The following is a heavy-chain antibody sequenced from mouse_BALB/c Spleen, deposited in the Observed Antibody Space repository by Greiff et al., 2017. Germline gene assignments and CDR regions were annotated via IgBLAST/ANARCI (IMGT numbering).Heavy chain of an antibody. CDR3: ARGRGYGNYEGSAY. J-gene: IGHJ3*01. D-gene: IGHD2-1*01. CDR1: GFSLTSYG. CDR2: IWAGGST. Sequence: VQVVESGPGLVAPSQSLSITCTVSGFSLTSYGVHWVRQPPGKGLEWLGVIWAGGSTNYNSALMSRLSISKDNSKSQVFLKMNSLQTDDTAMYYCARGRGYGNYEGSAYWGQGTLVTVSA. V-gene: IGHV2-9*02.